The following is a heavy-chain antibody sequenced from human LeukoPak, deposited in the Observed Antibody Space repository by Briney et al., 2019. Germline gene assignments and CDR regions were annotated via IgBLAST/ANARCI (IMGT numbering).Heavy chain of an antibody. V-gene: IGHV3-33*01. Sequence: GGSLRLSCAASGFILSSYGLHWVRQAPGKGLEWVAGIWYDGNNKYYGDSVKGRFTISRDNSKNFVYLQMNSLRAEDTAVYYCARDLDSGDDTGLDYWGQGTLVTVSS. CDR2: IWYDGNNK. D-gene: IGHD5-12*01. J-gene: IGHJ4*02. CDR3: ARDLDSGDDTGLDY. CDR1: GFILSSYG.